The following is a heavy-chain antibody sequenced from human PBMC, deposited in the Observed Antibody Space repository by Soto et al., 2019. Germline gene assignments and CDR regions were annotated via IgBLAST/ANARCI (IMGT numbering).Heavy chain of an antibody. V-gene: IGHV1-69*02. CDR1: GGTFRNYP. CDR2: IFPITDIP. Sequence: QVQLVQSGAEVKKPGSSVKVSCKASGGTFRNYPINWVRQAPGQGLEWMGRIFPITDIPDYAQNFQARLTISADKSKSTDYMELSRLTSDDTAMYFWARGPLVVLNYFDSWGQGTLVTVSS. J-gene: IGHJ4*02. CDR3: ARGPLVVLNYFDS.